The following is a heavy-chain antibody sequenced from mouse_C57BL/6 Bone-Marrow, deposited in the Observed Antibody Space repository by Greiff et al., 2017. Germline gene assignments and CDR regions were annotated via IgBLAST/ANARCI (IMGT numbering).Heavy chain of an antibody. D-gene: IGHD2-1*01. CDR1: GFTFSDYG. CDR3: ARLYYGNWYYFDY. CDR2: ISNLAYSI. V-gene: IGHV5-15*01. J-gene: IGHJ2*01. Sequence: EVKLMESGGGLVQPGGSLKLSCAASGFTFSDYGMAWVRQTPRKGPEWVAFISNLAYSIYYADTVTGRFTISRENAKNTLYLEMSSLGSEDTAMYYCARLYYGNWYYFDYGGQGTTLTVSS.